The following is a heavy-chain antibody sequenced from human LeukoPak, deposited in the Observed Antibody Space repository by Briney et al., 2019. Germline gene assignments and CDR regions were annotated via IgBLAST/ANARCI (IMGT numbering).Heavy chain of an antibody. D-gene: IGHD3-16*01. J-gene: IGHJ4*02. CDR3: ARRSLGEFDY. V-gene: IGHV4-39*01. CDR2: IYYSGST. Sequence: SETLSLTCTVSGGSISSSSYYWGWIRQPPGKGLEWIGSIYYSGSTYYNPSLKSRVTISGDTSKNQFSLKLSSVTAADTAVYYCARRSLGEFDYWGQGTLVTVSS. CDR1: GGSISSSSYY.